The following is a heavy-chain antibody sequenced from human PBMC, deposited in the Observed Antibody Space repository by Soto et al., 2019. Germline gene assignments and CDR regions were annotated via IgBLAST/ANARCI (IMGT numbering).Heavy chain of an antibody. Sequence: QVQLVESGGGVVQPGRSLRLSCAASGFTFSSYAMHWVRQAPGKGLEWVAVISYDGSNKYYADSVKGRFTISRDNSKNTQYLQMNSLRAEDTAVFYCASQYSGIAFGDYWGQGTLVTVSS. D-gene: IGHD1-26*01. V-gene: IGHV3-30*04. CDR2: ISYDGSNK. CDR3: ASQYSGIAFGDY. J-gene: IGHJ4*02. CDR1: GFTFSSYA.